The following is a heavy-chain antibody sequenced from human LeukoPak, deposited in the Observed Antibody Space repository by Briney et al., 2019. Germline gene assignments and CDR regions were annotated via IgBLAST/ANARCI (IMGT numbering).Heavy chain of an antibody. CDR2: ISGSGGST. CDR3: VEVGASDY. D-gene: IGHD1-26*01. J-gene: IGHJ4*02. V-gene: IGHV3-23*01. CDR1: GFTFSSYA. Sequence: GGSLRLSCAASGFTFSSYAMSWVRQAPGKGLEWVSAISGSGGSTYYADSVEGRFTISRDNAKNSLYLQMNSLRAEDTAVYYCVEVGASDYWGQGTLVTVSS.